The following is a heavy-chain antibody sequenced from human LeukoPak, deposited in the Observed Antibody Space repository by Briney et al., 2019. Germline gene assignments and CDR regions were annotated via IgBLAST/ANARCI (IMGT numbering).Heavy chain of an antibody. V-gene: IGHV3-9*01. CDR3: AKDNYDILTGPTFDF. CDR2: ISWNSGSI. Sequence: GGSLRLSCAASGFTFDDYAMHWVRQAPGKGLEWVSGISWNSGSIGYADSVKGRFTISRDNAKNSLYLQMNSLRAEDTALYYCAKDNYDILTGPTFDFWGQGTLVTVSS. D-gene: IGHD3-9*01. J-gene: IGHJ4*02. CDR1: GFTFDDYA.